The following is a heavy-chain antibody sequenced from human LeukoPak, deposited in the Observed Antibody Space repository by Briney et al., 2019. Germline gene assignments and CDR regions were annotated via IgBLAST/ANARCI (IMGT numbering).Heavy chain of an antibody. CDR3: AREWVVVVPAASGWFDP. J-gene: IGHJ5*02. CDR2: IIPILGIA. CDR1: VGSFSSYA. V-gene: IGHV1-69*04. D-gene: IGHD2-2*01. Sequence: SVKVSCKASVGSFSSYAISWVRQAPGQGLEWMGRIIPILGIANYAQKFQGRVTMTRDTSTSTVYMELSSLRSEDTAVYYCAREWVVVVPAASGWFDPWGQGTLVTVSS.